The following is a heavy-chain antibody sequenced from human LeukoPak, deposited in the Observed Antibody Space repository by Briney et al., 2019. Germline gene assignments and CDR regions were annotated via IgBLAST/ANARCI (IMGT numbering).Heavy chain of an antibody. CDR2: IYTSGST. V-gene: IGHV4-4*07. D-gene: IGHD1-26*01. Sequence: PSETLSLTCTVSGGSISSYYWSWIRQPAGKGLEWIGRIYTSGSTNYNPSLKSRVTMSVDTSKNQFSLKLNSVTAADTAVYYCARTQSQSGSYRYYFGYWGQGTLVTVSS. J-gene: IGHJ4*02. CDR3: ARTQSQSGSYRYYFGY. CDR1: GGSISSYY.